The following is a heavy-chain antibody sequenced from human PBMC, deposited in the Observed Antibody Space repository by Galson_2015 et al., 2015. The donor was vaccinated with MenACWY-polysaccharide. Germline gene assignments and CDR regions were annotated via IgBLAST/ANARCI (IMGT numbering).Heavy chain of an antibody. V-gene: IGHV4-4*02. CDR3: AKRPIRASGGGLDV. D-gene: IGHD3-10*01. CDR2: IYHDGRT. Sequence: ETLSLTCAVSGGSISSRYWWPWVRQPPGKGLEWIGEIYHDGRTAYIPSLKSRITVSLDKAKHQVSLRLISVTAADTAVYYCAKRPIRASGGGLDVWGQGTTVTVS. J-gene: IGHJ6*02. CDR1: GGSISSRYW.